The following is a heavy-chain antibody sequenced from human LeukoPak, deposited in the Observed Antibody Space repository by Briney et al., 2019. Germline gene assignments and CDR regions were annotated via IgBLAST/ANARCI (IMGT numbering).Heavy chain of an antibody. CDR2: LSGGGSSGVST. D-gene: IGHD6-13*01. V-gene: IGHV3-23*01. J-gene: IGHJ4*02. Sequence: GGSLRLSCAASGFTLSSYAMTWVRQAPGKGLDWVSGLSGGGSSGVSTYYADSVKGRFTISRDNSKNTLYLQMNSLRAEDTAIYYCARGGPAAGRFDYWGQGTLVTVSS. CDR3: ARGGPAAGRFDY. CDR1: GFTLSSYA.